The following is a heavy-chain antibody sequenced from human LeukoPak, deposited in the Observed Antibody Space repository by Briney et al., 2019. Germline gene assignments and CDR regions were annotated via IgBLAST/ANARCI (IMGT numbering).Heavy chain of an antibody. D-gene: IGHD1-26*01. CDR2: IYASGTT. J-gene: IGHJ4*02. Sequence: SETLSLTCTVSGASITSYFWTLIRQPAGKGLGWIGRIYASGTTNYNPSLTSRVTMSVDTSKNQFSLTLSSVTAADTAVYYCARVAVGAGSRRFFLDYWGQGLLVTVSS. CDR1: GASITSYF. CDR3: ARVAVGAGSRRFFLDY. V-gene: IGHV4-4*07.